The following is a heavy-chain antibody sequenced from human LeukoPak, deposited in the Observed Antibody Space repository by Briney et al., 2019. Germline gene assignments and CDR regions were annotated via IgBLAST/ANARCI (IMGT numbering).Heavy chain of an antibody. V-gene: IGHV1-2*02. J-gene: IGHJ6*03. Sequence: ASVKVSCKASGYTFTGYYMHWVRQAPGQGLEWMGWINPNSGGTNYAQKFQGRVTMTRDTSISTAYMELSRLRSDDTAVYYCARGRDYDSTTHWGDYYMDVWGKGTTVTVSS. CDR2: INPNSGGT. CDR1: GYTFTGYY. CDR3: ARGRDYDSTTHWGDYYMDV. D-gene: IGHD3-9*01.